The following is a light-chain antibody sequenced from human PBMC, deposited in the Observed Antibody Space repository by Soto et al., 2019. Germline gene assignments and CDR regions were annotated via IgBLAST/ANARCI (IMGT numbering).Light chain of an antibody. CDR3: QQYNDWPPLT. J-gene: IGKJ4*01. CDR2: GAS. CDR1: QNIINN. Sequence: EIVMTQSPDTLSVSPGERATLSCRASQNIINNLAWYQQKPGQAPRLLIYGASIRATGFPARLSGSGSGTEFTLTISSLQPEDFAVYYCQQYNDWPPLTFGGGTKVEIK. V-gene: IGKV3-15*01.